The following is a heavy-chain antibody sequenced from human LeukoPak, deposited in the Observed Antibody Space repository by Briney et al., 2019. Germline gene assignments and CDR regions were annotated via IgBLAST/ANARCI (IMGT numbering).Heavy chain of an antibody. V-gene: IGHV1-8*01. CDR1: GYRFTNFD. J-gene: IGHJ4*02. CDR3: ARGPRESSSSDY. D-gene: IGHD6-13*01. CDR2: MNPDNGNT. Sequence: ASVKASCKTSGYRFTNFDINWVRQAPGQGLEWMGWMNPDNGNTGYAQKFQGRVSMSGDTSISTAFMVLSSLRSDGTAVYFCARGPRESSSSDYWGQGTLVTVSS.